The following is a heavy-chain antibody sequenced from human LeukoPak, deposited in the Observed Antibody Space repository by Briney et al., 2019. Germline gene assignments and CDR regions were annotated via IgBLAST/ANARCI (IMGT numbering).Heavy chain of an antibody. V-gene: IGHV3-23*01. CDR2: ISPSGDIT. Sequence: GGSLRLSCAASGFTFRKHGMNWVRQAPGKGLEWVSGISPSGDITYYADSVKGRFTISRDNAKNSLYLQMNSLRAEDTAVYYCARVQKSRKSVASAVDCWGQGTVVIVSS. D-gene: IGHD5-12*01. CDR1: GFTFRKHG. CDR3: ARVQKSRKSVASAVDC. J-gene: IGHJ4*02.